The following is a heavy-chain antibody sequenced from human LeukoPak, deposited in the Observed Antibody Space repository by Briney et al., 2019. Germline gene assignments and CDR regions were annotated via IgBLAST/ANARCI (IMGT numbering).Heavy chain of an antibody. V-gene: IGHV3-23*01. Sequence: GGSLRLSCAASGFTFNNNALSWGRQAPGKGLEWVSVISGSGGSTYYADSVKGRFTISRDNSKNTLYLQMDSLRAGDTAVYYCARGRLRVIDAFDIWGQGTMVTVSS. J-gene: IGHJ3*02. CDR3: ARGRLRVIDAFDI. CDR2: ISGSGGST. CDR1: GFTFNNNA. D-gene: IGHD2-21*01.